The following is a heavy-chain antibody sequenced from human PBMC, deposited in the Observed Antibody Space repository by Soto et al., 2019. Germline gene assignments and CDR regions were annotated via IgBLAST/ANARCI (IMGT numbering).Heavy chain of an antibody. CDR3: AKDMTPSSTSRGLFDY. J-gene: IGHJ4*02. D-gene: IGHD2-2*01. Sequence: PGGSLRLSCAASGFTFSSYGMHWVRQAPGKGLEWVAVISYDGSNKYYADSVKGRFTISRDNSKNTLYLQMNSLRAEDTAVYYCAKDMTPSSTSRGLFDYWGQGTLVTVSS. V-gene: IGHV3-30*18. CDR2: ISYDGSNK. CDR1: GFTFSSYG.